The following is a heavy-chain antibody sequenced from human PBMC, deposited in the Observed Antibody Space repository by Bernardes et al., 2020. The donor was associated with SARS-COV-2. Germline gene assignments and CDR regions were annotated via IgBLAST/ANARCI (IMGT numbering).Heavy chain of an antibody. Sequence: GGSLRLSCAASGFTVTSNDMNWVRQAPGKGLEWVSHSYSGGTTYYADSVKGRFTVFRDNSKNTLFLQMNSLRAEDTGVYYCARDLMGGSATWDVWGRGTTVTVSS. V-gene: IGHV3-66*01. CDR3: ARDLMGGSATWDV. CDR2: SYSGGTT. D-gene: IGHD1-26*01. J-gene: IGHJ6*02. CDR1: GFTVTSND.